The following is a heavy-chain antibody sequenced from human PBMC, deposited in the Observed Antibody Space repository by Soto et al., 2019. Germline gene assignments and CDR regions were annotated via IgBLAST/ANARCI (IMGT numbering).Heavy chain of an antibody. CDR2: ISSSGSTI. D-gene: IGHD3-9*01. CDR1: GFTFSSYE. CDR3: ARVGLRYFDWLLYYYYGMDV. V-gene: IGHV3-48*03. J-gene: IGHJ6*02. Sequence: EVQLVESGGGLVQPGGSLRLSCAASGFTFSSYEMNWVRQAPGKGLEWVSYISSSGSTIYYADSVKGRFTISRDNAKNSLYLQMNSLRAEDTAVYYCARVGLRYFDWLLYYYYGMDVWGQGTTVTVSS.